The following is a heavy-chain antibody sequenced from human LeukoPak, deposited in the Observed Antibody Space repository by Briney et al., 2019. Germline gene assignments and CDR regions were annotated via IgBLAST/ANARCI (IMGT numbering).Heavy chain of an antibody. CDR3: AREGFSSSWSMYFDY. V-gene: IGHV3-11*01. CDR2: ISSSGSTI. CDR1: GFTFSDYY. J-gene: IGHJ4*02. Sequence: GGSLRLSCAASGFTFSDYYMSWIRQAPGKGLEWVSYISSSGSTIYYADSVKGRFTISRDNAKNSLYLQMNSLRAEDTAVYYCAREGFSSSWSMYFDYWGQGTLVTVSS. D-gene: IGHD6-6*01.